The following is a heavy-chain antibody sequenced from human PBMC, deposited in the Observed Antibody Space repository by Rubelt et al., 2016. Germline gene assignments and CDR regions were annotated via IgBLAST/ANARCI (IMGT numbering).Heavy chain of an antibody. CDR1: GGTFSSYA. Sequence: QVQLVQSGAEVKKPGSSVKVSCKASGGTFSSYAISWVRQAPGQGLEWMGRIIPILGIANYAQKFQGRVTITADKSTSTAYMELSSLRSEDTVVYYCAREEGLTIFGHYGMDVWGQGTTVTVSS. J-gene: IGHJ6*02. D-gene: IGHD3-3*01. CDR3: AREEGLTIFGHYGMDV. V-gene: IGHV1-69*04. CDR2: IIPILGIA.